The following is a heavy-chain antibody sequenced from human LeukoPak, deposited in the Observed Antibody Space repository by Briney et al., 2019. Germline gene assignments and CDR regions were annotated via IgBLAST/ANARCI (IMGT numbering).Heavy chain of an antibody. J-gene: IGHJ4*02. CDR2: ISSSGSTI. D-gene: IGHD5-24*01. CDR1: GFTFSSYE. CDR3: ARVGGARWLQPNPSFDY. Sequence: GGSLRLSCAASGFTFSSYEMNWVRQAPGKGLEWVSYISSSGSTIYYADSVKGRFTISRDNAKNSLYLQMNSLRAEDTAVYYCARVGGARWLQPNPSFDYWGQGTLITVSS. V-gene: IGHV3-48*03.